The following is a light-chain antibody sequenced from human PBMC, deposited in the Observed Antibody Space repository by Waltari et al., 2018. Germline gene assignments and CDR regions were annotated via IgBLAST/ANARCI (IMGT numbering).Light chain of an antibody. V-gene: IGLV3-21*01. CDR2: YDS. Sequence: SYVLTPPPSVSVAPGETAPITCGGNNLERKSVHWYRQRPGQAPVLVISYDSDRPSGIPERFSGSNSGNTATLTISRVEAGDEADYYCQVWDANNDPGVFGTGTEVTVL. J-gene: IGLJ1*01. CDR3: QVWDANNDPGV. CDR1: NLERKS.